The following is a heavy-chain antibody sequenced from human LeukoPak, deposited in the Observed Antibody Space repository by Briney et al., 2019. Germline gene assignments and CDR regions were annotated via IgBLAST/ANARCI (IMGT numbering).Heavy chain of an antibody. CDR3: TKNVIAVAGENFDN. J-gene: IGHJ4*02. CDR1: GVSTSSSSSY. CDR2: VHYSGTT. Sequence: SETLSLTCTVAGVSTSSSSSYWGWIRQPPGKGLEWIGTVHYSGTTYYNPSLKRRVTISVDASKNQFSLKLSSATAADMAVYYCTKNVIAVAGENFDNCGQGTLVTVSS. V-gene: IGHV4-39*01. D-gene: IGHD6-19*01.